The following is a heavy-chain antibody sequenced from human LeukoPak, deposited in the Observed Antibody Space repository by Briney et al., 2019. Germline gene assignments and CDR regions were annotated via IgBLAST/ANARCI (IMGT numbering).Heavy chain of an antibody. V-gene: IGHV4-61*01. Sequence: PSETLSLTRTVSGGSVSSGSYYWSWIRQPPGNRLEWIGYIFYTGSTNYNPSLKSRLTMSVDTSKSQFSLKLSSVTAGDTAIYYCARLRDTGTTFRIFDYWGQGALVTVSS. CDR3: ARLRDTGTTFRIFDY. D-gene: IGHD1-1*01. CDR2: IFYTGST. CDR1: GGSVSSGSYY. J-gene: IGHJ4*02.